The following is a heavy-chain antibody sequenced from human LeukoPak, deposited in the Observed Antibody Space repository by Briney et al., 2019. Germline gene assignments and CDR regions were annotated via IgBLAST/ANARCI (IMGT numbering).Heavy chain of an antibody. CDR3: ARRGGTYSSSLVRDPKEYYFDY. J-gene: IGHJ4*02. CDR1: GGSISSSNW. D-gene: IGHD6-13*01. Sequence: SETLSLTCAVSGGSISSSNWWSWVRQPPGKGLEWIGEIYHSGSTNYNPSLKGRVTISVDKSRNQFSLKLSSVTAADTAVYYCARRGGTYSSSLVRDPKEYYFDYWGQGTLVTVSS. CDR2: IYHSGST. V-gene: IGHV4-4*02.